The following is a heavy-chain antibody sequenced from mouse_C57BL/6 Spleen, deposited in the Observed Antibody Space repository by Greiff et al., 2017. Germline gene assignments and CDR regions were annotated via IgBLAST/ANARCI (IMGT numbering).Heavy chain of an antibody. Sequence: EVKLMESGGDLVKPGGSLKLSCAASGFTFSSYAMSWVRQTPDKRLEWVATISRGGSYTYYPDSVKGRFTISRDNAKNTLYLQMSSLKSEDTAMYYCARQANWSWFAYWGQGTLVTVSA. J-gene: IGHJ3*01. CDR3: ARQANWSWFAY. V-gene: IGHV5-6*01. CDR2: ISRGGSYT. D-gene: IGHD4-1*01. CDR1: GFTFSSYA.